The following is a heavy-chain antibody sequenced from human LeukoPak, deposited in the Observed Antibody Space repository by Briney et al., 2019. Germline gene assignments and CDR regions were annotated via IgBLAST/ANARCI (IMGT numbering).Heavy chain of an antibody. Sequence: ASLKLSCKPSGYTFTGSYIHSVRQSPGHQLEWMAWINHNVSGTNYAPKFQARVAVTKHSSIRTANTALSGVPSHDPAVLYFARATGAPNYFAYWGQGTLVTVSS. CDR3: ARATGAPNYFAY. CDR1: GYTFTGSY. J-gene: IGHJ4*02. V-gene: IGHV1-2*02. D-gene: IGHD7-27*01. CDR2: INHNVSGT.